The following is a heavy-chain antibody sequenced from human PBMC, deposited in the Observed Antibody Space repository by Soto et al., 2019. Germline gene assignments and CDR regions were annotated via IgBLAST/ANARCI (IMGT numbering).Heavy chain of an antibody. J-gene: IGHJ2*01. D-gene: IGHD2-21*02. CDR3: ARGPLGYCGGDCFNWYFDL. CDR2: IIPIFGTA. V-gene: IGHV1-69*13. Sequence: ASVKVSCKASGGTFSSYAISWVRQAPGQGLEWMGGIIPIFGTANYAQKFQGRVTITADESTSTAYMELSSLRSEDTAVYYCARGPLGYCGGDCFNWYFDLWGRGTLVTVSS. CDR1: GGTFSSYA.